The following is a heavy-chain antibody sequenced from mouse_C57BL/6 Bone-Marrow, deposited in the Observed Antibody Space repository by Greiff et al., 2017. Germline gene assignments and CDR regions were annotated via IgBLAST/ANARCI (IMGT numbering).Heavy chain of an antibody. CDR1: GYTFTDYN. J-gene: IGHJ1*03. CDR3: ARGGIRYFDV. Sequence: VQLKESGPELVKPGASVKMSCKASGYTFTDYNMHWVKQSHGKSLEWIGYINPNNGGTSYNQKFKGKATLTVNKSSSTAYMELRSLTSEDSAVYYCARGGIRYFDVWGTGTTVTVSS. V-gene: IGHV1-22*01. CDR2: INPNNGGT.